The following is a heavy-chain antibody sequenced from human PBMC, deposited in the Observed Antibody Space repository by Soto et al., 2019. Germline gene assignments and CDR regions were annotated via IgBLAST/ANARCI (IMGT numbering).Heavy chain of an antibody. CDR1: GFTFSSYG. CDR2: ISYDGSNK. V-gene: IGHV3-30*18. D-gene: IGHD2-15*01. CDR3: AKGGGYCSGGSCYPDHYFDY. Sequence: GESLKISCAASGFTFSSYGMHWVRQAPGKGLEWVAVISYDGSNKYYADSVKGRFTISRDNSKNTLYLQMNSLRAEDTAVYYCAKGGGYCSGGSCYPDHYFDYWGQGTLVTVSS. J-gene: IGHJ4*02.